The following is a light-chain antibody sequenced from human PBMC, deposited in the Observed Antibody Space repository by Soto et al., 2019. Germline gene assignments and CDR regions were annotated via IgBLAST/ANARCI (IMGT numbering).Light chain of an antibody. CDR2: GAS. CDR3: QQYGSPPPAFT. J-gene: IGKJ3*01. V-gene: IGKV3-20*01. Sequence: IVLTQSPGTLSLSPGERATLSCRASQSVSSSYLAWYQQKPDQAPRLLIYGASSRATGIPDRFSGSGSGTDFTLTISRLEPEDFAVYYCQQYGSPPPAFTFGPGTKVDIK. CDR1: QSVSSSY.